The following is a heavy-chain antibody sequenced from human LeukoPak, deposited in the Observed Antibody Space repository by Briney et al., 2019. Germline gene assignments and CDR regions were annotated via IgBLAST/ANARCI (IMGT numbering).Heavy chain of an antibody. D-gene: IGHD3-10*01. V-gene: IGHV1-18*01. J-gene: IGHJ4*02. CDR3: ARSPSVRGVIIPLLDY. CDR2: ISAYNGNT. CDR1: GYTFTSYG. Sequence: ASVKVSCKASGYTFTSYGISWVRQAPGQGLEWMGWISAYNGNTNYAQKLQGRVTMTTDTSTSTAYMELRSLRSDDTAVYYCARSPSVRGVIIPLLDYWGQGTLVTVSS.